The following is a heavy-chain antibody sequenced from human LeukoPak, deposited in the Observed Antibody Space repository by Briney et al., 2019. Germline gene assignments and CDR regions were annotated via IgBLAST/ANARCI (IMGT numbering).Heavy chain of an antibody. D-gene: IGHD2-2*01. V-gene: IGHV3-23*01. Sequence: GGSLRLSCAASGFTFSSYAMSWVRQAPGKGLEWVSAISCSGGSTYYADSVKGRFTISRDNSKNTLYLQMNSLRAEDTAVYYCAKGYCSSTSCYGGGYFDYWGQGTLVTVSS. CDR1: GFTFSSYA. CDR3: AKGYCSSTSCYGGGYFDY. J-gene: IGHJ4*02. CDR2: ISCSGGST.